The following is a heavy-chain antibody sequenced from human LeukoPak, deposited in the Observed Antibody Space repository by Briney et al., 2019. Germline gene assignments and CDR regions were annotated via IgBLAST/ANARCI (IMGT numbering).Heavy chain of an antibody. CDR1: GGSISSYY. D-gene: IGHD3-3*01. V-gene: IGHV4-59*01. Sequence: PSETLSLTSTVTGGSISSYYCSWIRKPPGKGLEWIGYIYYSGSTNYNPSLKSRVTISVDTSKNQFSLKLSSVTAADTAVYYCARATIFGVVLYYFDYWGQGTLVTVSS. J-gene: IGHJ4*02. CDR3: ARATIFGVVLYYFDY. CDR2: IYYSGST.